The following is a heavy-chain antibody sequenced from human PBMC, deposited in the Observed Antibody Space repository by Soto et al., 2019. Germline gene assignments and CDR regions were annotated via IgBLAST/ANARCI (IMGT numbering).Heavy chain of an antibody. V-gene: IGHV5-51*01. D-gene: IGHD6-6*01. CDR3: ARRIEYSSSSVSLDY. Sequence: LGESLKISCKGSGYSFTSYCIGWVRQMPGKGLEWMGIIYPGDSDTRYSPSFQGQVTISADKSISTAYLQWSSLKASDTAMYYCARRIEYSSSSVSLDYWGQGPLITV. CDR2: IYPGDSDT. CDR1: GYSFTSYC. J-gene: IGHJ4*02.